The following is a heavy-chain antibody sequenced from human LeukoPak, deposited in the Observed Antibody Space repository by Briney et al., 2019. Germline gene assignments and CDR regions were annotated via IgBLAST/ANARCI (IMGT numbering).Heavy chain of an antibody. CDR1: GYTFTGYY. V-gene: IGHV1-69*13. CDR3: ARVSDSSGYIDY. J-gene: IGHJ4*02. Sequence: EASVKVSCKASGYTFTGYYTHWVRQAPGQGLEWMGGIIPIFGTANYAQKFQGRVTITADESTSTAYMELSSLRSEDTAVYYCARVSDSSGYIDYWGQGTLVTVSS. CDR2: IIPIFGTA. D-gene: IGHD3-22*01.